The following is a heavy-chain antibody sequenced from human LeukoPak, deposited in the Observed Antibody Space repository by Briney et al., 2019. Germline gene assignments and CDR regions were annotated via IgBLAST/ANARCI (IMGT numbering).Heavy chain of an antibody. CDR1: GGSTNKYY. J-gene: IGHJ4*02. V-gene: IGHV4-59*08. D-gene: IGHD5-18*01. CDR3: AIGYSYGHTVDY. CDR2: IYYSGST. Sequence: SETLSLTCTVSGGSTNKYYWSWIRQPPGKGLEWIGYIYYSGSTNYNPSLKSRVTISVDTSKNQFSLKLSSVTAADTAVYYCAIGYSYGHTVDYWGQGTLVTVSS.